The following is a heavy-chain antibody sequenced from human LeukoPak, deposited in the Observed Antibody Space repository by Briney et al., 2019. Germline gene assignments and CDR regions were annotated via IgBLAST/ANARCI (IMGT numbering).Heavy chain of an antibody. CDR2: VSYDGGHK. CDR1: GFSLSEYG. Sequence: GGSLRLSCVGSGFSLSEYGIHWVRQAPGKGLEWVAVVSYDGGHKYYAASVKGRFTISRDTSSDTVSLQMNSLRVEDTAVYYCARDRINMMVLGHDSGLDFWGQGALVTVSS. CDR3: ARDRINMMVLGHDSGLDF. V-gene: IGHV3-30*03. J-gene: IGHJ4*02. D-gene: IGHD3-22*01.